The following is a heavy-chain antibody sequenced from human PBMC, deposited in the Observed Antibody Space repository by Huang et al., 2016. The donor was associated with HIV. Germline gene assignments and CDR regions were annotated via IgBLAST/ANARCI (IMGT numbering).Heavy chain of an antibody. CDR3: ARLPAGYSSGWYAVGFDY. Sequence: QLQLQESGPGLVKPSETLSLTCTVSGGSLSSSSYYWGWIRQPPGKGLEGVGSIYYRGSTYCHPALKRRGTISVDTSKNQFSLKLSSVTAADTAVYYCARLPAGYSSGWYAVGFDYWGQGTLVTVSS. J-gene: IGHJ4*02. D-gene: IGHD6-19*01. CDR1: GGSLSSSSYY. V-gene: IGHV4-39*01. CDR2: IYYRGST.